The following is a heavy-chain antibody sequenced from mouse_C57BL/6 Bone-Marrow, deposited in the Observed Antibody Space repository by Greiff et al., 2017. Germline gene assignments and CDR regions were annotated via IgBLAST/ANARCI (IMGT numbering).Heavy chain of an antibody. J-gene: IGHJ3*01. V-gene: IGHV1-63*01. CDR3: ARVDWDVGFAY. D-gene: IGHD4-1*01. Sequence: QLQQSGAKLVRPGTSVKMSCKASGYTFTNYWIGWAKQRPGHGLEWIGDIYPGGGYTNYNEKFKGKATLTADKSSSTAYMQFSSLTSEDSAIYYCARVDWDVGFAYWGQGTLVTVSA. CDR1: GYTFTNYW. CDR2: IYPGGGYT.